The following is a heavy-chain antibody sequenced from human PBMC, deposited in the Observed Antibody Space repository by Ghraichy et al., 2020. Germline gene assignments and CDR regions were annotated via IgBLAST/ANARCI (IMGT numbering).Heavy chain of an antibody. J-gene: IGHJ4*02. CDR1: GFTFSSYV. CDR3: ANLGSSGWAHFDY. V-gene: IGHV3-23*01. CDR2: ISGSGGST. D-gene: IGHD6-19*01. Sequence: GESLNISCAASGFTFSSYVMSWVRQAPGKRLEWISTISGSGGSTYYADSVKGRFTISRDNSKNQLYLQMNSLRAEDTAVYYCANLGSSGWAHFDYWGQGTLVTVSS.